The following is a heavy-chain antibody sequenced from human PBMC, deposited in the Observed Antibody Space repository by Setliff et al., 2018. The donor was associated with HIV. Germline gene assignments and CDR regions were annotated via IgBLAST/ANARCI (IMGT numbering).Heavy chain of an antibody. D-gene: IGHD6-19*01. V-gene: IGHV1-2*02. Sequence: ASVKVSCKASGYTFTGYYMHWVRQAPGQGLEWMGWINPNSGGTNYAQKFQGRVTMTRDTSITTAYMELSRLRSDDTAVYYCARDGIAVAGTLPFDYWGQGTLVTAPQ. CDR1: GYTFTGYY. J-gene: IGHJ4*02. CDR2: INPNSGGT. CDR3: ARDGIAVAGTLPFDY.